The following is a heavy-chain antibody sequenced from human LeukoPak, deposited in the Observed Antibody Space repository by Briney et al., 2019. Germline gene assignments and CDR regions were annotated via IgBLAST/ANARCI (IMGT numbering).Heavy chain of an antibody. V-gene: IGHV1-69*06. Sequence: VASVNVSCKASGGTFSSYAISWVRQAPGQGLEWMGGIIPIFGTANYAQKFQGRVTSTADKSTSTAYMELSSLRSEDTGVYYCGYGSGTNYYYHGMDVWGKGTTVTVSS. CDR2: IIPIFGTA. CDR1: GGTFSSYA. J-gene: IGHJ6*04. D-gene: IGHD3-10*01. CDR3: GYGSGTNYYYHGMDV.